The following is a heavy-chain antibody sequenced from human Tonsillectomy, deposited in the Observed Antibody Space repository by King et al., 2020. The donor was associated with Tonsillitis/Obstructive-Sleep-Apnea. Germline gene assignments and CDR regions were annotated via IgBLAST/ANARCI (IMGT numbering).Heavy chain of an antibody. D-gene: IGHD3-22*01. CDR1: GGTFITYA. CDR3: ARPYYDSSGYVMDAFDI. J-gene: IGHJ3*02. V-gene: IGHV1-69*10. CDR2: IIPILGAA. Sequence: QLVQSGAEVKKPGSSVKVSCKTSGGTFITYAISWVRQAPGQGLEWMGGIIPILGAANYAQKFQVRVTITADKSTSTVNMELSSLRSEDTAVYYCARPYYDSSGYVMDAFDIWGQGTMVTVSS.